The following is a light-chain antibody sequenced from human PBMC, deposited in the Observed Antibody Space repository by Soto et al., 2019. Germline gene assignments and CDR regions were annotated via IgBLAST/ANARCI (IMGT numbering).Light chain of an antibody. Sequence: DIQMTQSPSTLSASVGDRVTITCRASQTISSWLAWYQQKPVKAPKLLIYKASTLKSGVPSRFSGSGSGTEFTLTISGLQPDDFASYYCQQYHTYYTLGHGTKVDIK. CDR2: KAS. J-gene: IGKJ3*01. CDR1: QTISSW. V-gene: IGKV1-5*03. CDR3: QQYHTYYT.